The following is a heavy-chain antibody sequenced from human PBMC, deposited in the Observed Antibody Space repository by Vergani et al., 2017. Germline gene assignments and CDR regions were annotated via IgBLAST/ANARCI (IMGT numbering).Heavy chain of an antibody. D-gene: IGHD6-25*01. CDR3: ARLYGRDRSGSKYFDY. V-gene: IGHV5-51*01. CDR2: IHPADSDT. J-gene: IGHJ4*02. Sequence: EVQLVQSGAEVKKPGESLKISCQISGYSFTNYWIGWVRQMPGKGLEWMGIIHPADSDTRYSPSFQGQVTISVDKSISTAYLQRSSLSASDSAMYYCARLYGRDRSGSKYFDYWGQGTLVTVSS. CDR1: GYSFTNYW.